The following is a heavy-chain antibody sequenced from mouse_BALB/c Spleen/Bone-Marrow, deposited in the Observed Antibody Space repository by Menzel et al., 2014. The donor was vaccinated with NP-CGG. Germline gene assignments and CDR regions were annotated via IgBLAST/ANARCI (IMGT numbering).Heavy chain of an antibody. Sequence: EVKLVESGGGLVKPGGSLKLSCAASGFAFSRYDMSWVRQTPEKRLEWVAYITNSGDNTYYPDTVKGRFTISRGNAKNTLYLQMSSLKSEDTAMYYCVRHKNYYAMDYWGQGTSVTVSS. CDR2: ITNSGDNT. CDR3: VRHKNYYAMDY. V-gene: IGHV5-12-1*01. CDR1: GFAFSRYD. J-gene: IGHJ4*01.